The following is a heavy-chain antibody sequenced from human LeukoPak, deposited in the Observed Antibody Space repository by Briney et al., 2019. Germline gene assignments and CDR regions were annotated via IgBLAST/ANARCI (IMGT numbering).Heavy chain of an antibody. CDR1: GFTFSSYS. Sequence: GGSPRLSCAASGFTFSSYSMNWVRQAPGKGLEWVSSISSSSSYIYYADSVKGRFTISRDNAKNSLYLQMNSLRAEDTAVYYCARKMVGATENYFDYWGQGTLVTVSS. CDR3: ARKMVGATENYFDY. D-gene: IGHD1-26*01. V-gene: IGHV3-21*01. CDR2: ISSSSSYI. J-gene: IGHJ4*02.